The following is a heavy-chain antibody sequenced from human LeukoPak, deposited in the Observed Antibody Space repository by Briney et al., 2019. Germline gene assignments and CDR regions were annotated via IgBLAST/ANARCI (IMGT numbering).Heavy chain of an antibody. CDR3: AKLAAASEYSFTDV. CDR1: GFTFSTYA. V-gene: IGHV3-23*01. D-gene: IGHD2-15*01. CDR2: ISVSGDKT. J-gene: IGHJ6*02. Sequence: PGGSLRLSCAASGFTFSTYAMSWVRQAAGKGLEWVSAISVSGDKTYYAVSGKGRYTISRDNSKNTLFLQMNSLRAEDTAVYYCAKLAAASEYSFTDVWGQGTTVTVSS.